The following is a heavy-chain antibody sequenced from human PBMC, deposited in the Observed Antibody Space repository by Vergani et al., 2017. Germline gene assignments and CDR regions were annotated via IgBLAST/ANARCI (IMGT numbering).Heavy chain of an antibody. CDR2: IWYAGSNK. Sequence: QVQPVESGGGVVQPGRSLRLSCAESGFTFSSYGMHWVRQAPGKGLEWVAVIWYAGSNKYYADSVKGRFTISRDNSKNTLYLQMNSLRTEDTTVYYCARGSGKEWELIYYWRQGCLVTVSS. V-gene: IGHV3-33*01. J-gene: IGHJ4*02. CDR3: ARGSGKEWELIYY. D-gene: IGHD1-26*01. CDR1: GFTFSSYG.